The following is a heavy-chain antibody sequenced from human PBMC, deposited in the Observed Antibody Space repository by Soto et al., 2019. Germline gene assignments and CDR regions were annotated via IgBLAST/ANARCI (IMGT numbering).Heavy chain of an antibody. Sequence: GESLKISCKGSGYSFTGYWISWVRQMPGKGLEWMGRIDPSDSYTNYSPSFQGHVTISADKSISTAYLQWSSLKASDTAMYYCASRYCSSTSCYASSSDYYYGMDVWGKGTTVTVSS. D-gene: IGHD2-2*01. CDR2: IDPSDSYT. V-gene: IGHV5-10-1*01. CDR3: ASRYCSSTSCYASSSDYYYGMDV. J-gene: IGHJ6*04. CDR1: GYSFTGYW.